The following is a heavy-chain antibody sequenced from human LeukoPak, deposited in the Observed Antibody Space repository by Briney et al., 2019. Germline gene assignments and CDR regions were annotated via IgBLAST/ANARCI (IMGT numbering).Heavy chain of an antibody. D-gene: IGHD3-3*01. CDR3: AKDAVRFLEWYYFDY. CDR1: GFTFSSYG. Sequence: GGSLRLSCAASGFTFSSYGMHWVRQAPGKGLEWVAFIRYDGSNKYYADSVEGRFTISRDNSKNTLYLQMNSLRAEDTAVYYCAKDAVRFLEWYYFDYWGQGTLVTVSS. J-gene: IGHJ4*02. CDR2: IRYDGSNK. V-gene: IGHV3-30*02.